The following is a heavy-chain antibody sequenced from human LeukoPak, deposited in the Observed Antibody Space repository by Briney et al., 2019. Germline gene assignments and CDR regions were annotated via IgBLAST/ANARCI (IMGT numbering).Heavy chain of an antibody. J-gene: IGHJ4*02. Sequence: GASVKVSCKASGYSFRDYWMHWVRQAPGQGLEWMGWIDPKTGNQNYAQKFQGRVTMTSDTSITTFYMELSRLTSDDTAVYYCARRGFHHGFDFWGQGTVVTVSS. CDR2: IDPKTGNQ. CDR1: GYSFRDYW. V-gene: IGHV1-2*02. CDR3: ARRGFHHGFDF. D-gene: IGHD2-8*01.